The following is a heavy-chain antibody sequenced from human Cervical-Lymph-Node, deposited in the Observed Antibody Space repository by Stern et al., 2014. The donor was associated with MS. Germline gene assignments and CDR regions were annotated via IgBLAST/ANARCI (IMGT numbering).Heavy chain of an antibody. V-gene: IGHV7-4-1*02. D-gene: IGHD6-19*01. CDR2: INTNTGSP. CDR1: GYTFSSYS. CDR3: TRVPNSSGWDDC. J-gene: IGHJ4*02. Sequence: QVQLLQSVSELKKPGASVNVSCKASGYTFSSYSLNWVRQAPGQGLEWMGWINTNTGSPTYAQGFTGRFVFSLDSSLSTAYLQINSLKAEDTAVYYCTRVPNSSGWDDCWGQGTLVTVSS.